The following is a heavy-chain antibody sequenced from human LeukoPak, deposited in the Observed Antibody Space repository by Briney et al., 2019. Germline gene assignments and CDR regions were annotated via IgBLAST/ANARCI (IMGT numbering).Heavy chain of an antibody. Sequence: PSETLSLTCAVYGGSFSGYYWSWIRQPPGKGLEWIGEINHSGSTNYNPSLKSRVTISVDTSMNQFSLKLSSVTAADTAVYYCARVRYYYGSGSYYLLDYWGQGTLVTVSS. J-gene: IGHJ4*02. CDR3: ARVRYYYGSGSYYLLDY. V-gene: IGHV4-34*01. CDR2: INHSGST. CDR1: GGSFSGYY. D-gene: IGHD3-10*01.